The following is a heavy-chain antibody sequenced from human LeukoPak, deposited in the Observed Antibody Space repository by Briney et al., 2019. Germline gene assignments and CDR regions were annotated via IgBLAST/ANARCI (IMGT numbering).Heavy chain of an antibody. V-gene: IGHV1-2*02. CDR3: MRNPHFSADSGGRKANDY. Sequence: GASVKVSCKASGYTFTNYGISWVRQAPGQGLEWMGWINPRNDGTKSAQQFQGRVTMTRDTSVTTAYLELSSLKSDDTAVYYCMRNPHFSADSGGRKANDYWGQGTLVTVSS. J-gene: IGHJ4*02. D-gene: IGHD2-15*01. CDR1: GYTFTNYG. CDR2: INPRNDGT.